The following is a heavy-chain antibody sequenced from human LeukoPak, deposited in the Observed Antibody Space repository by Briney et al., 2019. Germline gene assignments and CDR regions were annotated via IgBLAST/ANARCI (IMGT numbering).Heavy chain of an antibody. D-gene: IGHD2/OR15-2a*01. CDR3: AREGRLNRAMDV. CDR1: GFTFSSYW. V-gene: IGHV3-66*01. Sequence: HPGGSLRLSCAASGFTFSSYWMSWVRQAPGKGLEWVSVIYSGGSTYYADSVKGRFTISRDNSKNTLYLQMNSLRAEDTAVYYCAREGRLNRAMDVWGQGTTVTVSS. J-gene: IGHJ6*02. CDR2: IYSGGST.